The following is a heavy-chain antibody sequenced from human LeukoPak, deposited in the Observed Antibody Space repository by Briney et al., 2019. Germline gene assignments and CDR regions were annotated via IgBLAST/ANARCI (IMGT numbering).Heavy chain of an antibody. CDR1: AFTFSSYS. CDR2: ISSSSSYI. Sequence: GPSLSLSCAPSAFTFSSYSTNWVRQAPGKGLEWVSSISSSSSYIYYADSVKGRFTISRDNAKNSLYLQMNSLRAEDTAVYYCARSAAAGTFFDYWGQGTLVTVSS. CDR3: ARSAAAGTFFDY. J-gene: IGHJ4*02. D-gene: IGHD6-13*01. V-gene: IGHV3-21*01.